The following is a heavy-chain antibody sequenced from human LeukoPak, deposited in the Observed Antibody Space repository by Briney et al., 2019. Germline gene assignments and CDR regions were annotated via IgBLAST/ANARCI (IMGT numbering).Heavy chain of an antibody. V-gene: IGHV4-59*01. Sequence: PSETLSLTCTVSGGSISGYYWTWVRQPPGKGLEWIGQIHYSGRADYNPSLKSRITISVDTSKNQMSLKLTSVTAADTAIYHCARFGVDYDMGVWGQGTTVTVSS. CDR1: GGSISGYY. CDR2: IHYSGRA. J-gene: IGHJ6*02. CDR3: ARFGVDYDMGV. D-gene: IGHD3-16*01.